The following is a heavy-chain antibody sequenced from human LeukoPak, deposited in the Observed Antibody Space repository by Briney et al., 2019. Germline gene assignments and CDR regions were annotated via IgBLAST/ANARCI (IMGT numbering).Heavy chain of an antibody. J-gene: IGHJ4*02. CDR3: ARGNSDFWSGYPIDY. Sequence: ASVKVSCKASGGTFITYALGWVRQAPGQGLEWMGGIIPIFGTANYAQTFQDRVTLTADESTNTAYMELRSLRSDDTAVYYCARGNSDFWSGYPIDYWGQGTLVTVSS. CDR1: GGTFITYA. CDR2: IIPIFGTA. V-gene: IGHV1-69*01. D-gene: IGHD3-3*01.